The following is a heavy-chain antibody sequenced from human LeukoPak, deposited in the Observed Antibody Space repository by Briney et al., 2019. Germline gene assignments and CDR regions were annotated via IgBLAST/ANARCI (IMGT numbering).Heavy chain of an antibody. D-gene: IGHD3-9*01. CDR3: ARGEEYYDILTDYQLGY. V-gene: IGHV1-18*01. CDR1: GYTFTSYG. Sequence: ASVKVSCKASGYTFTSYGISWVRQAPGQGLEWMGWISAYNGNTNYAQKLQGRVTMTTDTSTSTAYMELRSLRSDDTAVYYCARGEEYYDILTDYQLGYWGQGTLVTVSS. CDR2: ISAYNGNT. J-gene: IGHJ4*02.